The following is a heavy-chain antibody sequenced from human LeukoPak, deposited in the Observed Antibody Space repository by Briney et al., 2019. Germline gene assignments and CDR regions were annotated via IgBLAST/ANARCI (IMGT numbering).Heavy chain of an antibody. J-gene: IGHJ4*02. V-gene: IGHV4-34*01. CDR2: INHSGST. D-gene: IGHD6-6*01. Sequence: SETLSLTCAVYGGSFSGYYWSWIRQPPGKGLEWIGEINHSGSTNYNPSLKSRVTISVDTSKNQFSLKLSSVTAADTAVYYCARGGVAARRGLSYWGQGTLVTLSS. CDR3: ARGGVAARRGLSY. CDR1: GGSFSGYY.